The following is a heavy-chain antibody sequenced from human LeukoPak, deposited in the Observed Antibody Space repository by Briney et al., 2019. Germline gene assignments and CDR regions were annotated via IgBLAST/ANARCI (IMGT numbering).Heavy chain of an antibody. D-gene: IGHD3-3*01. V-gene: IGHV4-31*03. CDR3: ARTAGEWLEDYYYMDV. CDR1: GGSISSGGYY. CDR2: IYYSGST. J-gene: IGHJ6*03. Sequence: SETLSLTCIVSGGSISSGGYYWSWIRQHPGKGPEWIGYIYYSGSTYYNPSLKSRVTISVDTSKNQFSLKLSSVTAADTAVYYCARTAGEWLEDYYYMDVWGKGTTVTVSS.